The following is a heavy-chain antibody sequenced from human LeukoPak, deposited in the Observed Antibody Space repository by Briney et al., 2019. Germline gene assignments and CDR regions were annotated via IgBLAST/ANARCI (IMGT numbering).Heavy chain of an antibody. Sequence: TSETLSLTCTVSGDSIRNSYWSWIRQPPGKGLEWIGYIPTSGDINYNPSLKSRVTMSVDTSKNQFSLKLSSVTAADTAVYYCARDSSYSGSYYYYYYMDVWGKGTTVTISS. CDR1: GDSIRNSY. V-gene: IGHV4-4*08. J-gene: IGHJ6*03. CDR2: IPTSGDI. CDR3: ARDSSYSGSYYYYYYMDV. D-gene: IGHD1-26*01.